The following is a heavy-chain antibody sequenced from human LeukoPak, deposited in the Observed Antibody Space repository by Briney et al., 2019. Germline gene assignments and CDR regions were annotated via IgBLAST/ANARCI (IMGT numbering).Heavy chain of an antibody. CDR3: ASDRYCSGGSCYYFDY. J-gene: IGHJ4*02. D-gene: IGHD2-15*01. CDR2: ISAYNGNT. CDR1: GYTFTSYG. Sequence: ASVKVSCKASGYTFTSYGISWMRQAPGQGLELMGWISAYNGNTNYAQKLQGRVTMTTATSTSTAYMELRSLRSDDAAVYYCASDRYCSGGSCYYFDYWGQGTLVTVSS. V-gene: IGHV1-18*01.